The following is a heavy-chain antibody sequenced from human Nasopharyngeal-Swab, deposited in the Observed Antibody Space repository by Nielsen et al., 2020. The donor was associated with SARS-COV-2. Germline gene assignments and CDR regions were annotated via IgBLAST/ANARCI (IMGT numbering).Heavy chain of an antibody. CDR2: IYYTGRT. Sequence: SETLSLTCTVSGDSMITNSWIWIRQPPGKGLEWIGYIYYTGRTNYTPSLKSRVTFSLDTFRNQFSLKLDSVTAADTATYYCARQNVLKHLEWTSTFYSYRIDVWGKGTTVTVSS. CDR3: ARQNVLKHLEWTSTFYSYRIDV. V-gene: IGHV4-59*08. J-gene: IGHJ6*03. D-gene: IGHD2/OR15-2a*01. CDR1: GDSMITNS.